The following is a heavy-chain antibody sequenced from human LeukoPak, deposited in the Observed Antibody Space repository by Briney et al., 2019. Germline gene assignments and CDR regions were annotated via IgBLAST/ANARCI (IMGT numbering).Heavy chain of an antibody. V-gene: IGHV3-30*18. J-gene: IGHJ4*02. CDR1: GFTFSSYG. D-gene: IGHD1-26*01. Sequence: GGSLGLSCAASGFTFSSYGMHWVRQAPGKGLEWVAVISYDGSSKYYADSVKGRFTISRDNPKNTLYLEMNSLRAEDTAVYYCAKEDSGSYYSFDYWGQGTLVTVSS. CDR2: ISYDGSSK. CDR3: AKEDSGSYYSFDY.